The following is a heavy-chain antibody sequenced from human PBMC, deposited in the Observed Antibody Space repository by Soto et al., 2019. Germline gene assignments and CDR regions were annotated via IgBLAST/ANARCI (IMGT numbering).Heavy chain of an antibody. D-gene: IGHD3-22*01. Sequence: EVQLLESGGGLVQPGGSLRLSCAASGFTFSSYAMSWVRQAPGKGLEWVSAISGSGGSTYYADSVKGRVTISRDNSKNTLYLQMNSLRAEDTAVYYCAKGSDSSGYSTPHIDYWGQGTLVTVSS. CDR3: AKGSDSSGYSTPHIDY. J-gene: IGHJ4*02. CDR2: ISGSGGST. V-gene: IGHV3-23*01. CDR1: GFTFSSYA.